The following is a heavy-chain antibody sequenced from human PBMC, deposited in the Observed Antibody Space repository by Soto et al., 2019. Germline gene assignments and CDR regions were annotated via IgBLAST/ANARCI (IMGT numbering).Heavy chain of an antibody. J-gene: IGHJ4*02. CDR3: ARDHYDSSGYYLRGFDY. V-gene: IGHV3-21*01. CDR1: GFTFSSYS. Sequence: EVQLVESGGGLVKPGGSLRLSCAASGFTFSSYSMNWVRQAPGKGLEWVSSISSSSSYIYYADSVKGRFTISRDNAKNSLYLQMNSLRAEDTAVYYCARDHYDSSGYYLRGFDYWGQGTLVTVSS. D-gene: IGHD3-22*01. CDR2: ISSSSSYI.